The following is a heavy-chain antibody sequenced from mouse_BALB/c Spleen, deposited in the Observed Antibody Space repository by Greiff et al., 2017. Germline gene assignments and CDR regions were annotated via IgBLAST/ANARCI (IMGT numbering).Heavy chain of an antibody. V-gene: IGHV1-7*01. Sequence: QVQLKESGAELAKPGASVKMSCKASGYTFTSYWMHWVKQRPGQGLEWIGYINPSTGYTEYNQKFKDKATLTADKSSSTAYMQLSSLTSEDSAVYYCARALYHFDYWGQGTTLTVSS. J-gene: IGHJ2*01. CDR3: ARALYHFDY. D-gene: IGHD2-1*01. CDR2: INPSTGYT. CDR1: GYTFTSYW.